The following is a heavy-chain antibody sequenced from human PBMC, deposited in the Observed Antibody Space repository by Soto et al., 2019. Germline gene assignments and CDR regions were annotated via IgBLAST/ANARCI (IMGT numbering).Heavy chain of an antibody. D-gene: IGHD2-2*01. CDR2: ISWNSGSI. Sequence: EVQLVESGGGLVQPGRSLRLSCAASGFTFDDYAMHWVRQAPGKGLEWVSGISWNSGSIGYADSVKGRFTISRDNAKNSRYLPMPRLRAEDTALYFWAKVGQLLVEGGGYWGQGNLVSVSS. CDR1: GFTFDDYA. CDR3: AKVGQLLVEGGGY. J-gene: IGHJ4*02. V-gene: IGHV3-9*01.